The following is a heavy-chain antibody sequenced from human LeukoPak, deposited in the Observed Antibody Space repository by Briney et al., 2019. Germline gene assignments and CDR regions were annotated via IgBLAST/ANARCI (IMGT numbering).Heavy chain of an antibody. V-gene: IGHV3-30*02. J-gene: IGHJ4*02. CDR1: GFTFNYYA. CDR2: IRYDGSNK. CDR3: AKANGAIFGVAGYFDY. D-gene: IGHD3-3*02. Sequence: GGSLRLSCAASGFTFNYYAMHWVRQAPGKGLEWVTFIRYDGSNKYYADSVKGRFTISRDNSKNTLYLQMNSLRAEDTAVYYCAKANGAIFGVAGYFDYWGQGTLVTVSS.